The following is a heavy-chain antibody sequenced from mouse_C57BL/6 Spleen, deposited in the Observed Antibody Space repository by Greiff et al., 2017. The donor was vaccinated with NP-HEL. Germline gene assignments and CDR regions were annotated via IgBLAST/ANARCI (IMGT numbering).Heavy chain of an antibody. CDR1: GFTFSSYG. J-gene: IGHJ3*01. V-gene: IGHV5-6*02. CDR2: ISSGGSYT. D-gene: IGHD1-1*01. Sequence: EVKLVESGGDLVKPGGSLKLSCAASGFTFSSYGMSWVRQTPDKRLEWVATISSGGSYTYYPDSVKGRFTISRDNAKNTLYLQMSSLKSEDTAMYYCARHDGSSYGFAYWGQWTLVTVSA. CDR3: ARHDGSSYGFAY.